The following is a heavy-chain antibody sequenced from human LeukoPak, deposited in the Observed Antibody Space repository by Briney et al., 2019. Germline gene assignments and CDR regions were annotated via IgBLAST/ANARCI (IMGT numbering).Heavy chain of an antibody. Sequence: GGSLRLSCAASGFTFSSYAMSWVRQAPGKGLEWVSAISGSGGSTYYADSVKGWFTISRDSAKNSLYLQMNSLRAEDTAVYYCAREKLWFGESNSYYYYGMDVWGQGTTVTVSS. CDR2: ISGSGGST. CDR1: GFTFSSYA. D-gene: IGHD3-10*01. V-gene: IGHV3-23*01. J-gene: IGHJ6*02. CDR3: AREKLWFGESNSYYYYGMDV.